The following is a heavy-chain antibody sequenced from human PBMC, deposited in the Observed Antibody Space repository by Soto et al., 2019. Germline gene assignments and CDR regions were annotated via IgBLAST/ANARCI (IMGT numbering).Heavy chain of an antibody. J-gene: IGHJ6*02. CDR2: ISGGGDST. V-gene: IGHV3-23*01. Sequence: GSLRLSCAASGFTFSGYAMSWARQAPGKGLEWVSAISGGGDSTYYADSVKGRFTISRDNSKNTLYLQMNSLTAEDTAIYYCAKQNTIFGVVIPLYYYGMDVWGQGTTVTVSS. CDR1: GFTFSGYA. CDR3: AKQNTIFGVVIPLYYYGMDV. D-gene: IGHD3-3*01.